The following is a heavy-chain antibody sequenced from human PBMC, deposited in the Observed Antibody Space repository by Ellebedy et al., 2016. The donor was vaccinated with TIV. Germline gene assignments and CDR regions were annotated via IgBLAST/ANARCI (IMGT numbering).Heavy chain of an antibody. CDR1: GGTFSSYA. CDR3: ATGRISAYGFDP. D-gene: IGHD2-15*01. Sequence: SVKVSCXASGGTFSSYAISWVRQAPGQGLEWMGGIIPIFGTANYAQKFQGRVTITADESTSTAYMELSSLRSEDTAVYYCATGRISAYGFDPWGQGTLVTVSS. J-gene: IGHJ5*02. V-gene: IGHV1-69*13. CDR2: IIPIFGTA.